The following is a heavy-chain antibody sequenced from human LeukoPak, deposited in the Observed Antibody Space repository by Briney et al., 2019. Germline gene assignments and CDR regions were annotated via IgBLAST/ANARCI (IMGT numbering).Heavy chain of an antibody. CDR1: GGSISSYY. CDR3: ARADSGYDYRRDYYYYMDV. J-gene: IGHJ6*03. V-gene: IGHV4-59*01. D-gene: IGHD5-12*01. CDR2: IYYSGST. Sequence: SETLSLTCTVSGGSISSYYWSWIRQPPGKGLEWIGYIYYSGSTNYNPSLKSRVTISVDTSKNQFSLKLSSVTAADTAVYYCARADSGYDYRRDYYYYMDVWGKGTTVTVSS.